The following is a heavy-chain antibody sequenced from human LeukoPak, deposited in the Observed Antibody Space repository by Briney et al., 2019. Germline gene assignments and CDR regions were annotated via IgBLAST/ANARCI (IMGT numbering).Heavy chain of an antibody. CDR3: AREMRHYYDSSGYPYYFDY. CDR1: GFTFSSYW. D-gene: IGHD3-22*01. CDR2: IKQDGSEK. V-gene: IGHV3-7*01. Sequence: GGSLRLSCAASGFTFSSYWMSWVRQAPGKGLEWVANIKQDGSEKYYVDSVKGRFTISRDNAKNSLYLQMNSLRAEDTAVYYCAREMRHYYDSSGYPYYFDYWGQGTLVTVSS. J-gene: IGHJ4*02.